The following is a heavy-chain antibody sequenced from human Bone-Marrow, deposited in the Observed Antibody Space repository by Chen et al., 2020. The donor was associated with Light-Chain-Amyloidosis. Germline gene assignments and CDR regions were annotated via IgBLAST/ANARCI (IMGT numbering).Heavy chain of an antibody. Sequence: EVQLEQSGPEVKKPGESLKISCKGSGYTFPNYWIGWVRQMPGKGLEWMGVICPDASDARYSPSFEGQVTISADKSITTAYLQWRSLKASDTAMYYCARRRDGYNFDYWGQGTLVTVSS. CDR3: ARRRDGYNFDY. CDR1: GYTFPNYW. J-gene: IGHJ4*02. V-gene: IGHV5-51*01. CDR2: ICPDASDA. D-gene: IGHD5-12*01.